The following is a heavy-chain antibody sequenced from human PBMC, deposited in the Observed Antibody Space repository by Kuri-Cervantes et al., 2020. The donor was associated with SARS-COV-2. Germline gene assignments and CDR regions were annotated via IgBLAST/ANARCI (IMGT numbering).Heavy chain of an antibody. CDR1: AFTFDDYD. CDR2: IYSGGST. CDR3: ARDQSGCVDTAMATHFDY. D-gene: IGHD5-18*01. Sequence: GESLKISCAASAFTFDDYDMYWVRQAPGKGLEWVSVIYSGGSTYYADSVKGRFTISRHNSKNTLYLQMNSLRAEDTAVYYCARDQSGCVDTAMATHFDYWGQGTLVTVSS. V-gene: IGHV3-53*04. J-gene: IGHJ4*02.